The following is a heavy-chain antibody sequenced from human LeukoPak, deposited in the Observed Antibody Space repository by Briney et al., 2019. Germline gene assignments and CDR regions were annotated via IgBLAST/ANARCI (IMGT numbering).Heavy chain of an antibody. V-gene: IGHV1-2*02. Sequence: ASVKVSCKASGYTFTGYYMHWVRQAPGQGLEWMGYINLNSGGTNYAQKLQGRVTMTTDTSTSTAYMELRSLRSDDTAVYYCARPASSSPLDFDYWGQGTLVTVSS. CDR2: INLNSGGT. CDR1: GYTFTGYY. J-gene: IGHJ4*02. D-gene: IGHD6-13*01. CDR3: ARPASSSPLDFDY.